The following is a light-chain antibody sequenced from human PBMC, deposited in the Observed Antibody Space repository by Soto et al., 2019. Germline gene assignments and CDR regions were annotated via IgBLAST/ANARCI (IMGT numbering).Light chain of an antibody. Sequence: EIVLTQSPGTLSLSPGESATLSCRASQSVSSSYLAWYQQKPGQAPRLLIYGASSRATGIPDRFSGSGSGTEFTLTISSLEPEDSAVYYCQQRHMWPITFGQGTRLEIK. CDR1: QSVSSSY. CDR2: GAS. CDR3: QQRHMWPIT. V-gene: IGKV3D-20*02. J-gene: IGKJ5*01.